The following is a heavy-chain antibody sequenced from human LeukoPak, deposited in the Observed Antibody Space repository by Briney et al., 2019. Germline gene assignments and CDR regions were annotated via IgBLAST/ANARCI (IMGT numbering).Heavy chain of an antibody. J-gene: IGHJ5*02. CDR3: ARQSYDYYDSSGFYYWFDP. CDR2: VFHRGST. Sequence: SETLSLTCTVSGGSISSYYWGWIRQPPGKGLEWIGSVFHRGSTYYNPSLQSRVTISIDTSKNQFSLKLTSVTAADTALYYCARQSYDYYDSSGFYYWFDPWGQGTLVTVSS. V-gene: IGHV4-59*04. D-gene: IGHD3-22*01. CDR1: GGSISSYY.